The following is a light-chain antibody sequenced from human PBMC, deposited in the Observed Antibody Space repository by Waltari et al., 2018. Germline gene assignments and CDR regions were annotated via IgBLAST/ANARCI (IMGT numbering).Light chain of an antibody. J-gene: IGLJ2*01. Sequence: SSELTQDPTVSVALGQAVRITCQGDNPRRYSESWYQQRHGQAPVLVFYGQDNRPSGLPDRFSGSTSGDTATLTITGTQAEDEADYYCLSRDISSTRFFGGGTRLTV. V-gene: IGLV3-19*01. CDR1: NPRRYS. CDR2: GQD. CDR3: LSRDISSTRF.